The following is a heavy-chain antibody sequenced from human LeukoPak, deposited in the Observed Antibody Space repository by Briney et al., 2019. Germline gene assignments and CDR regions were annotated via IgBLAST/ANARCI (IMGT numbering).Heavy chain of an antibody. V-gene: IGHV4-59*11. CDR3: ARASCSSTSCYAVPFDI. Sequence: SETLSLTCTVSGGSISSHYWSWIRQPPGKGLEWIWYIYYSGTTNYNPSLKSRVTISVDTSKNQFSLKLSSVTAADTAVYYCARASCSSTSCYAVPFDIWGQGTMVTVSS. CDR1: GGSISSHY. D-gene: IGHD2-2*01. J-gene: IGHJ3*02. CDR2: IYYSGTT.